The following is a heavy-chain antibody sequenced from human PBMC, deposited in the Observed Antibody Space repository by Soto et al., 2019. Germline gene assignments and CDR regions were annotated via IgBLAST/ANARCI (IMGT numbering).Heavy chain of an antibody. D-gene: IGHD2-21*01. CDR1: GDSISSSSYY. V-gene: IGHV4-39*01. J-gene: IGHJ4*02. CDR3: AGRSLLVAPT. Sequence: PSETLSLTCTVSGDSISSSSYYWGWIRQPPGKGLEWIGDIYYSGATYYNPSLNGRVTISADTSKNQFSLRLTSVTAADTAVYYCAGRSLLVAPTWGQGILVTVSS. CDR2: IYYSGAT.